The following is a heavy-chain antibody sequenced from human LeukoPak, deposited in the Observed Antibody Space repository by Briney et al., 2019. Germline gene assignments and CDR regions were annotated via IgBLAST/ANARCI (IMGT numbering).Heavy chain of an antibody. Sequence: ASVKVSCKASGGTFSSYAISWVRQAPGQGLEWMGRIIPIFGIANYAQKFQGRVTITADKSTSTAYMELSSLRSEDTAVYYCARRIWELTGDYYGMDVWGQGTTVTVSS. CDR2: IIPIFGIA. J-gene: IGHJ6*02. CDR1: GGTFSSYA. D-gene: IGHD1-26*01. CDR3: ARRIWELTGDYYGMDV. V-gene: IGHV1-69*04.